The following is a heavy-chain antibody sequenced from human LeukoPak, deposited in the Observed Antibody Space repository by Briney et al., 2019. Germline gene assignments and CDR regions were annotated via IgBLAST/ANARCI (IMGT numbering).Heavy chain of an antibody. CDR2: IRYDGINK. CDR3: AKGFSYDSALDY. D-gene: IGHD3-22*01. CDR1: GFTFSNYG. V-gene: IGHV3-30*02. Sequence: GGSLRLSCAASGFTFSNYGMHWVRQAPGKGLEWVAFIRYDGINKYYADSVKGRFTISRDNSKNTLYLQMNSPRAEDTAVYYCAKGFSYDSALDYWGQGTLVTVSS. J-gene: IGHJ4*02.